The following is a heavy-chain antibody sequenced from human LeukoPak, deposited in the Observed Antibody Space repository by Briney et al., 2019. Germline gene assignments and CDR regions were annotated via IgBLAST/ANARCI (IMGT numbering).Heavy chain of an antibody. D-gene: IGHD4/OR15-4a*01. CDR3: ASSVSGALNWFDP. Sequence: SETLSLTCTVSGGSISSSSYYWGWIRQPPGKGLEWIGSIYYSGSTYYNPSLKSRVTISVDTSKNQFSLKLSSVTAADTAVYYCASSVSGALNWFDPWGQGTLVTVSS. V-gene: IGHV4-39*01. CDR1: GGSISSSSYY. J-gene: IGHJ5*02. CDR2: IYYSGST.